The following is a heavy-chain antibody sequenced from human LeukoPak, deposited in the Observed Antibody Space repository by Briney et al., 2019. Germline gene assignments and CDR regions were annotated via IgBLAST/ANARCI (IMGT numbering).Heavy chain of an antibody. CDR3: AKRNSSGDKNFDY. J-gene: IGHJ4*02. CDR2: ISSSSSYT. CDR1: GFTFSSYS. Sequence: GGSLRLSCAASGFTFSSYSMNWVRQAPGKGLEWVSSISSSSSYTYYADSVKGRFTISRDNSKNTLYLQMNSLRAEDTAVYYCAKRNSSGDKNFDYWGQGTLVTVSS. D-gene: IGHD6-19*01. V-gene: IGHV3-21*04.